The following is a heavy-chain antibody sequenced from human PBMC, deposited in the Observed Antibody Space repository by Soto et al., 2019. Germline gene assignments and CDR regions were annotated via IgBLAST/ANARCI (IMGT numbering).Heavy chain of an antibody. CDR2: ISSRDTYA. D-gene: IGHD2-21*02. V-gene: IGHV3-11*06. J-gene: IGHJ4*02. Sequence: GGSLRLSCAASGFTFGDYYMSWIRQAPGKGLEWVSYISSRDTYAYYADSVKGRFTISRDNAKNSLYLQMDSLRAEDTAVYYCARNPYCGGDCYSVKEFYFEHWGQGTLATVSS. CDR1: GFTFGDYY. CDR3: ARNPYCGGDCYSVKEFYFEH.